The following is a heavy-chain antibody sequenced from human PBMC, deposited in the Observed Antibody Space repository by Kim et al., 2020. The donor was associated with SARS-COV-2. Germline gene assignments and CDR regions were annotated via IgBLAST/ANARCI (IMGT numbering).Heavy chain of an antibody. V-gene: IGHV4-59*01. D-gene: IGHD2-2*01. CDR2: IYYSGST. Sequence: SETLSLTCTVSGGSISSYYWSWIRQPPGKGLEWIGYIYYSGSTNYNPSLKSRVTISVDTSKNQFSLKLSSVTAADTAVYYCARGAGLMPFDYWGQGTLVT. J-gene: IGHJ4*02. CDR3: ARGAGLMPFDY. CDR1: GGSISSYY.